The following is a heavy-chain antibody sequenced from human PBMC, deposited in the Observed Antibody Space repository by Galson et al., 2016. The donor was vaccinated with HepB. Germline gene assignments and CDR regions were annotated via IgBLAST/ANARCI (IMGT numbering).Heavy chain of an antibody. CDR1: GDSVSSNSAA. D-gene: IGHD5/OR15-5a*01. J-gene: IGHJ4*02. Sequence: AISGDSVSSNSAAWNWIRQSPSRGLEWLGRTYYRSKWYNDYAESVKSRTTINPDTSKNQFSLQLNSVTPEDTAVYYCARVVGRGVYDGRFDYWGQGILVTVSS. CDR2: TYYRSKWYN. CDR3: ARVVGRGVYDGRFDY. V-gene: IGHV6-1*01.